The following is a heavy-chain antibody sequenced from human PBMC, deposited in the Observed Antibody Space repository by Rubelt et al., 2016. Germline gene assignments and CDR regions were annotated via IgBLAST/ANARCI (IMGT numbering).Heavy chain of an antibody. CDR2: INHSGST. J-gene: IGHJ6*02. CDR3: ARIAGNYYGMDV. Sequence: QVQLQQWGAGLLRPSETLSLTCAVYGGSFSGYYWSWIRQPPGKGLEWIGEINHSGSTNYNPSLKSRVTISVDTSKNQFSLLLSSVTAAETALYYWARIAGNYYGMDVWGQGTTVTVSS. CDR1: GGSFSGYY. V-gene: IGHV4-34*01. D-gene: IGHD6-13*01.